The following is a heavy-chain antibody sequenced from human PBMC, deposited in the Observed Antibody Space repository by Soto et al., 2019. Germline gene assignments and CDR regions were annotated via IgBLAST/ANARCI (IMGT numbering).Heavy chain of an antibody. CDR3: ARQEGSSSDFYYYGMDV. CDR2: IDPSDSYS. Sequence: PGESLKISCKGSGYSFTSYWITWVRQMPGKGLEWMGKIDPSDSYSTYSSSLQGHVTISADKSISTAYLQWSSLKASDTAMYYCARQEGSSSDFYYYGMDVWGQGTTVTVSS. V-gene: IGHV5-10-1*01. CDR1: GYSFTSYW. J-gene: IGHJ6*02. D-gene: IGHD6-6*01.